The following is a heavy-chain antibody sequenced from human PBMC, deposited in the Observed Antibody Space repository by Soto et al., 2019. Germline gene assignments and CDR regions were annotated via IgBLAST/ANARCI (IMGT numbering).Heavy chain of an antibody. CDR2: INPNSGGT. CDR3: ARSHRVVSPIPQSSIAAGSSRNTWFDP. CDR1: GYTFSGYY. J-gene: IGHJ5*02. Sequence: ASVKVSCKASGYTFSGYYIHWVRQAPGQGLEWMGWINPNSGGTNYAQKFQGWVTMTRDTSISTAYMELRRLRSDDTAVYYCARSHRVVSPIPQSSIAAGSSRNTWFDPWGQGTLVTV. D-gene: IGHD6-13*01. V-gene: IGHV1-2*04.